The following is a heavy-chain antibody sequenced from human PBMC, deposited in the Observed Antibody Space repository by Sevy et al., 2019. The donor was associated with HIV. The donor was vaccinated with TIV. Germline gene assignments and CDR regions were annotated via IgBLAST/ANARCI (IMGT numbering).Heavy chain of an antibody. Sequence: GESLKISCKGSGYTFTNYWIGWVRQMPGKGLEWMGIIYPGDSDTRYSPSFQGQVTISADKSISTAYLQWGSLKASDTAMYYCASYPIVVVPAAEYYFDYWGQGTLVTVSS. D-gene: IGHD2-2*01. J-gene: IGHJ4*02. CDR1: GYTFTNYW. CDR2: IYPGDSDT. CDR3: ASYPIVVVPAAEYYFDY. V-gene: IGHV5-51*01.